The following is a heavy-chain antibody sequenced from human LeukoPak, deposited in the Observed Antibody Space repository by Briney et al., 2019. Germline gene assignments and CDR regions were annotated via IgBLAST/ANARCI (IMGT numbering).Heavy chain of an antibody. V-gene: IGHV1-69*13. CDR1: GGTFSSYA. Sequence: ASVKVSCKASGGTFSSYAISCVRQAPGQGLERMGAIIPIFGTANYAQKFQGRVTITADESTSTAYMELSSLRSEDTAVYYCAHCSSTSCYGEYYYYGMDVWGKGTTVTVSS. CDR2: IIPIFGTA. CDR3: AHCSSTSCYGEYYYYGMDV. J-gene: IGHJ6*04. D-gene: IGHD2-2*01.